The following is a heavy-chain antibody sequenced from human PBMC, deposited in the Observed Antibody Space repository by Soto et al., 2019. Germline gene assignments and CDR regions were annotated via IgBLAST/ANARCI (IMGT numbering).Heavy chain of an antibody. Sequence: HPGGSLRLSCSASGFTFSSYAMHWVRQAPGKGLEYVSGVRGNGDPPFYADSVKGRFTISRDNSKNTLYLQMSGLSADDTAVYYCVKSRGGNNFDFSDWGQGALVTVSS. CDR2: VRGNGDPP. CDR1: GFTFSSYA. J-gene: IGHJ4*02. D-gene: IGHD5-12*01. CDR3: VKSRGGNNFDFSD. V-gene: IGHV3-64D*06.